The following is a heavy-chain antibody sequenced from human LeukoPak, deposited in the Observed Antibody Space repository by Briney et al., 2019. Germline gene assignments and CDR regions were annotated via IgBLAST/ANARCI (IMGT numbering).Heavy chain of an antibody. J-gene: IGHJ4*02. V-gene: IGHV3-30*04. D-gene: IGHD6-13*01. CDR1: GFSFSNYA. CDR3: ARGRYSSTTYYFDS. Sequence: PGGSLRLSCATSGFSFSNYAMHWLRQAPGKGLEWVTVISYDGNNKYYADSVKGRFTISRDNAKNSLYLQMNSLRAEDTAIYYCARGRYSSTTYYFDSWGQGTLVTVSS. CDR2: ISYDGNNK.